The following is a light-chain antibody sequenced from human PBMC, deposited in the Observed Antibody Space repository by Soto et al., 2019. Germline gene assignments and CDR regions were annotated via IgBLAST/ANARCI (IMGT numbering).Light chain of an antibody. CDR1: QDIRGD. V-gene: IGKV1-6*01. CDR3: LQERNYPRT. J-gene: IGKJ1*01. Sequence: AIQMTQSPSSLSASVGDRVTITCRASQDIRGDLGWYQQKPGKAPTALIYGASNLHTGVPSRFSGSGFGTDFTLTISSLQPEDFATYYCLQERNYPRTFGQGTKVESK. CDR2: GAS.